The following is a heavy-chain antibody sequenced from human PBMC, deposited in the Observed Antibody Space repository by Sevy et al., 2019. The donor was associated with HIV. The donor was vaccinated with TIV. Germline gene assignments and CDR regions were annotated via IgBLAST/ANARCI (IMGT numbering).Heavy chain of an antibody. J-gene: IGHJ4*02. CDR3: ARESEGGFDY. V-gene: IGHV3-11*06. D-gene: IGHD3-16*01. CDR1: GFTLSDYY. Sequence: GGSLRLSCTASGFTLSDYYMSWIRQAPGKGLEWVSSISSSSSYIYYADSVKGRFTISRDNAKNSLYLQMNSLRAEDTAVYYCARESEGGFDYWGQGTLVTVSS. CDR2: ISSSSSYI.